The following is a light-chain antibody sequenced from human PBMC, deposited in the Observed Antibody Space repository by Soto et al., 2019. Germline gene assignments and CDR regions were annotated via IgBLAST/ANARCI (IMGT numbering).Light chain of an antibody. CDR3: QQTFSVPYT. J-gene: IGKJ2*01. CDR1: QSVSKF. Sequence: DIQMTQSPSPLSASVGDRVTITCRASQSVSKFLNWYQQKPGQAPRLLIYTTSTLKSGVPSRFSGGVSGTEYTLTISGLLPEDFATYYFQQTFSVPYTFGQGTQLDVK. CDR2: TTS. V-gene: IGKV1-39*01.